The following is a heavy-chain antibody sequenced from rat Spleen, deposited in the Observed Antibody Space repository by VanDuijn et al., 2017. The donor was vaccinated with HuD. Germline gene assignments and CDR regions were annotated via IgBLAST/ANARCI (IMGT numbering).Heavy chain of an antibody. CDR2: INSAGST. V-gene: IGHV3-3*01. Sequence: EEQLQESGPGLVKPSQSLSLTCSVTFYSITSSYRWSWIRKFPGNKLEWMGYINSAGSTNYNPSIKSRISITRDTSKNQFFLQVNSVTTEDTATYYCARAYYDGSYYDYWGQGVMVTVSS. J-gene: IGHJ2*01. CDR1: FYSITSSYR. D-gene: IGHD1-12*02. CDR3: ARAYYDGSYYDY.